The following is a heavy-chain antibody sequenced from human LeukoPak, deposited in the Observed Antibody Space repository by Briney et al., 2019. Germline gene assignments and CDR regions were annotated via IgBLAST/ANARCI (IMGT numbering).Heavy chain of an antibody. J-gene: IGHJ4*02. CDR3: ASSDTAMASDY. D-gene: IGHD5-18*01. CDR2: IYSGGST. V-gene: IGHV3-53*04. Sequence: GGSLRLSCAASGFTVSSNYMSWVRQAPGKGLEWVSLIYSGGSTYYAVSVKGRFTISRHNSKNTLYLQMNSLRAEDTAVYYCASSDTAMASDYWGQGTLVTVSS. CDR1: GFTVSSNY.